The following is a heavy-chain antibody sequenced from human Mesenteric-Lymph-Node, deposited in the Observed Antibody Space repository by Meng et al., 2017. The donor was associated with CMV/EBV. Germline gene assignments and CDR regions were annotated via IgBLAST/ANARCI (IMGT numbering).Heavy chain of an antibody. Sequence: KASGYTFTTCTMHWVRQAPGQRLGWMEWIDAGNGNTKYSQKFQGRVTITRDTSARIVNMELSSLRSEDTAVYYCAGDNSGGEFDWFDPWGQGTLVTVSS. D-gene: IGHD2-15*01. CDR3: AGDNSGGEFDWFDP. V-gene: IGHV1-3*01. CDR1: GYTFTTCT. CDR2: IDAGNGNT. J-gene: IGHJ5*02.